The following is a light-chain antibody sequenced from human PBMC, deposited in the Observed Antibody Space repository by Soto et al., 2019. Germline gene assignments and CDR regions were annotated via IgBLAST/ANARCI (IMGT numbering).Light chain of an antibody. Sequence: DIQLTQSPSFLSASVGDRVTITCRASQGISSYLAWYQQKPGKAPKLLLYAASTLQSGVPSRFSGSGSGTEFTLTISSLQPEDFATYYCQQLNSYPSTFGGGTKVEIK. V-gene: IGKV1-9*01. CDR2: AAS. CDR1: QGISSY. CDR3: QQLNSYPST. J-gene: IGKJ4*01.